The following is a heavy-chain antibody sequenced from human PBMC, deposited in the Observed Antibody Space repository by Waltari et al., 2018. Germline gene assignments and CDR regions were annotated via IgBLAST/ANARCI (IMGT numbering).Heavy chain of an antibody. CDR1: GFTLNDHA. V-gene: IGHV3-21*01. CDR3: AREPNTYGEHVIDY. Sequence: EVQLVESGGGLVKPGESLRLSCAVSGFTLNDHAMIWVRQAPGKGLEWVASITLSGDYVYYADSVKGRFTISRDNARKSLLLEMNGLRGDDTALYYCAREPNTYGEHVIDYW. CDR2: ITLSGDYV. J-gene: IGHJ4*01. D-gene: IGHD3-10*01.